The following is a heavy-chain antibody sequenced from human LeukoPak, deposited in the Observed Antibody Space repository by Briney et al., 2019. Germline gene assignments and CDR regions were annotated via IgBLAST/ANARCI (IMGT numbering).Heavy chain of an antibody. Sequence: GGSLRLSCAASGFTFSSYWMHSVRQAPGKGLVWVSRINSDGSSTSYADSVKGRFTISRDNAKNTLYLQMNSLRAEDTAVYYCARDQESRGYSYGYPFRYYYYYGMDVWGQGTTVTVSS. CDR2: INSDGSST. CDR1: GFTFSSYW. CDR3: ARDQESRGYSYGYPFRYYYYYGMDV. V-gene: IGHV3-74*01. D-gene: IGHD5-18*01. J-gene: IGHJ6*02.